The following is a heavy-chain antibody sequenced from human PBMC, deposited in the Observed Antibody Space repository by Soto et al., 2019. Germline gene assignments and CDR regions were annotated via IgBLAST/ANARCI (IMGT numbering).Heavy chain of an antibody. Sequence: QITLKESGPTLVKPTQTLTLTCTFSGFSLSTSGVGVGWIRQPPGKALEWLALIYWDDDKRYSPSLKSRPTITTDTSKNQVVLTMTNMDPVDTATSSCAHSLYDYVWGTNWFDPWGQGTLVTVSS. J-gene: IGHJ5*02. CDR3: AHSLYDYVWGTNWFDP. V-gene: IGHV2-5*02. D-gene: IGHD3-16*01. CDR2: IYWDDDK. CDR1: GFSLSTSGVG.